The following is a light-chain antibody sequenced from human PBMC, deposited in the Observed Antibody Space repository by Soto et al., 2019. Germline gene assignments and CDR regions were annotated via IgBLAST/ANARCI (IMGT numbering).Light chain of an antibody. CDR2: AAS. CDR1: QGIRSD. Sequence: AIQMTQSPSSLSASVSAGVTITCRARQGIRSDLGWYQSKPGKASRLLIYAASTLHSGVPSRVSGSGSGTDFTLTISSLQPEDFATYYCLQEHNSPLTFGQGTKVDI. J-gene: IGKJ1*01. V-gene: IGKV1-6*01. CDR3: LQEHNSPLT.